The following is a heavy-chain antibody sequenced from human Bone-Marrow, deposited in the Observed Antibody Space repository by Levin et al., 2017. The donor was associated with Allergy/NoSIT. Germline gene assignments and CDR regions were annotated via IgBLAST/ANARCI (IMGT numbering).Heavy chain of an antibody. J-gene: IGHJ4*02. Sequence: SVKVSCKASGGTLTSYAISWVRQAPGQGLEWMGRIVPTLGTADYPQNFQGRVAMTTDKSTSTAYMELSSLRSEDTAVYYCATDSPNEGYNDWGQGTLVAVSS. CDR3: ATDSPNEGYND. D-gene: IGHD1-14*01. V-gene: IGHV1-69*04. CDR1: GGTLTSYA. CDR2: IVPTLGTA.